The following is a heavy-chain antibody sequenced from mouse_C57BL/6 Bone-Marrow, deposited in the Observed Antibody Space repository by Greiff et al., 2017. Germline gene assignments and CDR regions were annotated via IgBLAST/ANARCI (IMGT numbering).Heavy chain of an antibody. CDR2: ISSGSSTI. D-gene: IGHD2-4*01. Sequence: VQLKQSGGGLVKPGGSLKLSCAASGFTFSDYGMHWVRQAPEKGLEWVAYISSGSSTIYYADTVKGRFTISRDNAKNTLFLQMTSLRSEDTAMYYCARYDYDGWGQGTSVTVSS. J-gene: IGHJ4*01. CDR1: GFTFSDYG. CDR3: ARYDYDG. V-gene: IGHV5-17*01.